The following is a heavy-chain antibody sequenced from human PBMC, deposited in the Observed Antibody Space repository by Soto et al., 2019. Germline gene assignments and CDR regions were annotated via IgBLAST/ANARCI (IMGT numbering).Heavy chain of an antibody. CDR2: ISAYNGNT. D-gene: IGHD3-22*01. CDR3: ARDIYDRRGYYAPITDY. J-gene: IGHJ4*02. Sequence: ASVKVSCKASGYTFTSYGISWVRQAPGQGLEWMGWISAYNGNTNYAQKLQGRVTMTTDTSTSTAYMELRSLRSDDTAVYYCARDIYDRRGYYAPITDYWGQGTLVTVSS. V-gene: IGHV1-18*01. CDR1: GYTFTSYG.